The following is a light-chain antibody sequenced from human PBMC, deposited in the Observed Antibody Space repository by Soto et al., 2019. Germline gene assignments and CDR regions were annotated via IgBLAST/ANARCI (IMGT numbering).Light chain of an antibody. J-gene: IGLJ1*01. CDR2: GTT. CDR3: HSYDSSLSGYV. CDR1: SSNFGAGFD. V-gene: IGLV1-40*01. Sequence: QSVLTQPPSVSGAPGQRVTIPCTGSSSNFGAGFDVHWYQQLPGTAPKLLIYGTTNRPSGVPDRFSGSKSGTSASLAITGLQAEDEADYYCHSYDSSLSGYVFGTGTKVTVL.